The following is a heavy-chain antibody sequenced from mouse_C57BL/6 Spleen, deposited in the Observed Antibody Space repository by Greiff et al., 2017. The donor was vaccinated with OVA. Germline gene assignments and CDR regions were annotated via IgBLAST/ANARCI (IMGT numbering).Heavy chain of an antibody. D-gene: IGHD1-1*01. Sequence: VQLQQSGAELVKPGASVKMSCKASGYTFTTYPIEWMKQNHGKSLEWIGNFHPYNDDTKYNEKFKGKATLTVEKSSSTVYLELSRLTSDDSAVYDCARDYYGSSRSFAYWGQGTLVTVSA. CDR3: ARDYYGSSRSFAY. V-gene: IGHV1-47*01. J-gene: IGHJ3*01. CDR2: FHPYNDDT. CDR1: GYTFTTYP.